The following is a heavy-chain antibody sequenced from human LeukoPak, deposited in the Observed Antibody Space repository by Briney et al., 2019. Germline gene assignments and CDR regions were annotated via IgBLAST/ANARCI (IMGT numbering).Heavy chain of an antibody. V-gene: IGHV1-46*01. Sequence: ASVKASCKASGYTFTSYYMHWVRQAPGQGLEWMGMINPSGGSTTYAQKFQGRVTMTRDTSTSIVYMELSSLRSEDTAVYYCATLKAHYDFWSGYDYYGMDVWGQGTTVTVSS. CDR2: INPSGGST. CDR3: ATLKAHYDFWSGYDYYGMDV. CDR1: GYTFTSYY. J-gene: IGHJ6*02. D-gene: IGHD3-3*01.